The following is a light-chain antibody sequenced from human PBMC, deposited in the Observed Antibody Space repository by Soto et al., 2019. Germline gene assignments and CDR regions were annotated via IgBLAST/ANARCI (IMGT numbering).Light chain of an antibody. CDR1: QSVSTN. J-gene: IGKJ3*01. CDR3: QKYDNWPIFT. V-gene: IGKV3-15*01. CDR2: DAS. Sequence: IVMTQSPATLSVSPGDRATLSCRASQSVSTNLALYQQTPGQAPRLLLDDASTRATGIPARFSGSGSGTEFTLTISKLQAEDFAVYYCQKYDNWPIFTFGPGTKLDIK.